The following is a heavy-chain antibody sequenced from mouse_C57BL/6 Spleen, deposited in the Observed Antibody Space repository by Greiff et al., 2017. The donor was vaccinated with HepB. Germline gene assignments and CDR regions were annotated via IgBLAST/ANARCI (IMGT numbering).Heavy chain of an antibody. CDR1: GFSLTSYG. CDR3: ASPVITTVVAMEYYAMDY. Sequence: QVQLQQSGPGLVQPSQSLSITCTVSGFSLTSYGVHWVRQSPGRGLEWLGVIWSGGSTDYNAAFISRLSISKDNSKSQVFFKMNSLQADDTAIYYCASPVITTVVAMEYYAMDYWGQGTSVTVSS. V-gene: IGHV2-2*01. CDR2: IWSGGST. D-gene: IGHD1-1*01. J-gene: IGHJ4*01.